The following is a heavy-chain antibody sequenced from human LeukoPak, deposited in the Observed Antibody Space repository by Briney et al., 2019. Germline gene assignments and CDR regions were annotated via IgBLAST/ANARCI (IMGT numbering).Heavy chain of an antibody. D-gene: IGHD6-19*01. CDR3: TTSSGWLAFDI. CDR1: GFTFSNAW. V-gene: IGHV3-15*01. Sequence: GGSLRLSCAASGFTFSNAWMTWVRQTPGKGLEWVGHIKSKTDGETTDYAAPVKGRFTISRGDSKNTLYLQMNSLKTEDTAVYYCTTSSGWLAFDIWGQGTMVTVSS. CDR2: IKSKTDGETT. J-gene: IGHJ3*02.